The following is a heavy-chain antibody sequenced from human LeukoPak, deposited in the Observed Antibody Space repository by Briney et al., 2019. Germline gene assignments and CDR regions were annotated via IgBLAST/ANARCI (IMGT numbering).Heavy chain of an antibody. CDR2: IYYSGST. Sequence: SETLSLTCTVSGGSISSYYWSWIRQPPGKGLEWIGYIYYSGSTNYNPSLKSRVTISVDTSKNQFSLKLSSVTAADTAVYYCARGRSLRGYDILTGRGLYFDYWGQGTLVTVSS. CDR1: GGSISSYY. D-gene: IGHD3-9*01. CDR3: ARGRSLRGYDILTGRGLYFDY. V-gene: IGHV4-59*01. J-gene: IGHJ4*02.